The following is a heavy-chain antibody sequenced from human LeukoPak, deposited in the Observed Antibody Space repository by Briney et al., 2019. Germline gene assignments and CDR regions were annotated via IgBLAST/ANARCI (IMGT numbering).Heavy chain of an antibody. CDR2: IRYDGSNK. V-gene: IGHV3-30*02. CDR1: GFTFSSYG. J-gene: IGHJ4*02. CDR3: AKDASRLAGYFDY. Sequence: GGSRRLSCAASGFTFSSYGMHWVRQAPGKGLEWVAFIRYDGSNKYYADSVKGRFTISRDNSKNTLYLQMNSLRAEDTAVYYCAKDASRLAGYFDYWGQGTLVTVSS.